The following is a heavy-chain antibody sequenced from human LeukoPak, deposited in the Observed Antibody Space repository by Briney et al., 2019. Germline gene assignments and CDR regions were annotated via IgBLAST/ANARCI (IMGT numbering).Heavy chain of an antibody. Sequence: GESLRLSCAASGFTFSNYWMSWVRQAPRKGLEWVAIINEDGSTKYYVDSLKGRFVISRDNAKNSLYLQMSGLRADDTAVYYCARDYWRSIEYWGQGALVTVSS. CDR1: GFTFSNYW. CDR3: ARDYWRSIEY. V-gene: IGHV3-7*03. CDR2: INEDGSTK. J-gene: IGHJ4*02. D-gene: IGHD2-2*01.